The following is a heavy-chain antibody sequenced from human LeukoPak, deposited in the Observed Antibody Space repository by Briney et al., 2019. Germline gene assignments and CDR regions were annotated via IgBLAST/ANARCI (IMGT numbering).Heavy chain of an antibody. Sequence: ASVKVSCKASGYTFTSYDINWVRQATGQGLEWMGWMNPNSGNTGYAQKFQGRVTMTRNTSISTAYMELSSLRSEDTAVYYCATSHLPPSYYYDSSGYYGSFDYWGQGTLVTVSS. D-gene: IGHD3-22*01. J-gene: IGHJ4*02. CDR2: MNPNSGNT. CDR1: GYTFTSYD. CDR3: ATSHLPPSYYYDSSGYYGSFDY. V-gene: IGHV1-8*01.